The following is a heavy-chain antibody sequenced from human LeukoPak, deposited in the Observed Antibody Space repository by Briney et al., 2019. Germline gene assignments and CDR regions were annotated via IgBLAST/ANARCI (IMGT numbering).Heavy chain of an antibody. Sequence: GESLRLSCEASGLAFSNYSMNWVRQAPGKGLEWISYISNSSSTIYDADSVKGRFAISRDNAKNSVYLQMNNLRAEDTAVYYCARGAAASAGYWGQGTRVTVSS. CDR2: ISNSSSTI. J-gene: IGHJ4*02. V-gene: IGHV3-48*04. D-gene: IGHD6-13*01. CDR3: ARGAAASAGY. CDR1: GLAFSNYS.